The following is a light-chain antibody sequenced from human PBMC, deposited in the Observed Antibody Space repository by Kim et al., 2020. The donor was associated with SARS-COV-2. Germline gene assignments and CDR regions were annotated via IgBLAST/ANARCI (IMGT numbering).Light chain of an antibody. Sequence: ATIDCKSSQSVLYSSNNKNQLAWYQRKPGQPPKLLIYWASTRELGLPDRFSGSGSGTDFTLTISSLQAEDVAVYYCQQYLDTPRTFGQGTKVDIK. J-gene: IGKJ1*01. CDR3: QQYLDTPRT. CDR2: WAS. V-gene: IGKV4-1*01. CDR1: QSVLYSSNNKNQ.